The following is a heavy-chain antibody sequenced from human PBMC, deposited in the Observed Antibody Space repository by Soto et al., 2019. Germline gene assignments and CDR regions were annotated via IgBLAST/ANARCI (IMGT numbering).Heavy chain of an antibody. CDR3: AREGVAPYYSYGMDV. CDR2: ISSYNGDT. CDR1: GYTFTISG. J-gene: IGHJ6*02. Sequence: QVQLVQSGAEVKKPGASVKVSCKASGYTFTISGISWGRQAPGQGPVWMGWISSYNGDTNCAQTFQGRVTMITDTSTSTAYMELRSLRSDDKAVYYCAREGVAPYYSYGMDVWGQGTPVTVSS. V-gene: IGHV1-18*01. D-gene: IGHD5-12*01.